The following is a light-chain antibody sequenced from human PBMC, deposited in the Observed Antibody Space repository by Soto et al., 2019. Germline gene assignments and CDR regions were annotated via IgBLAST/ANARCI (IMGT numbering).Light chain of an antibody. V-gene: IGLV2-14*01. CDR3: GSYTTTYVRI. J-gene: IGLJ1*01. CDR1: SSDVGRYNY. CDR2: GVT. Sequence: QSVLTQPASVSGSPGQSITISCTGTSSDVGRYNYVSWYQQYPGRAPQLIIYGVTNRPSGVSDRFSGSKSGNVASLSISGLQAADEADYYCGSYTTTYVRIFGTGTKLTVL.